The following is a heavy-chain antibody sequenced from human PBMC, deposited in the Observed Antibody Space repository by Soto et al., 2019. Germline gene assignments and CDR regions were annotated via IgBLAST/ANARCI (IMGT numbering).Heavy chain of an antibody. CDR1: GYTFTSYY. J-gene: IGHJ4*02. CDR3: AILGSGRLFDY. CDR2: INPGGGST. Sequence: QVQLLQSGAEVKKPGASVTISCETSGYTFTSYYIHWVRQAPGHGLEWMGVINPGGGSTSYSQTFRDRVTMTSDTSTSSVYMELKSLRSNDTAVYYCAILGSGRLFDYWGQGTLVTVSS. V-gene: IGHV1-46*01. D-gene: IGHD3-16*01.